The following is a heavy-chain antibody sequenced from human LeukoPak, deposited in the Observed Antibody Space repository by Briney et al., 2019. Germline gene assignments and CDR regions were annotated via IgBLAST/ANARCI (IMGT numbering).Heavy chain of an antibody. CDR2: ITGTGANT. V-gene: IGHV3-23*01. Sequence: GGSLRLSCAASGFTFSSYAMSWVRQAPGKGLEWVSSITGTGANTYCADSVKGRFTISRDNFKNSLYLQMNSLRAEDTAVYYCARAYCGGVCYSGWFDPWGQGTLVTVSS. CDR3: ARAYCGGVCYSGWFDP. CDR1: GFTFSSYA. D-gene: IGHD2-21*02. J-gene: IGHJ5*02.